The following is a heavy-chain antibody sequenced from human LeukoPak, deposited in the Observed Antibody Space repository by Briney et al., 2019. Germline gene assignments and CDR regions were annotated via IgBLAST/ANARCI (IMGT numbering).Heavy chain of an antibody. CDR1: GFTFSSYA. CDR3: ARDRRAVVPAYLDY. CDR2: ISYDGSNK. V-gene: IGHV3-30-3*01. J-gene: IGHJ4*02. Sequence: GGSLRLSCAASGFTFSSYAMHWVRQAPGKGLEWVAVISYDGSNKYYADSVKGRFTISRDNSKNTLYLQMNSLRAEDTAVYYCARDRRAVVPAYLDYWGQGTLVTVSS. D-gene: IGHD2-2*01.